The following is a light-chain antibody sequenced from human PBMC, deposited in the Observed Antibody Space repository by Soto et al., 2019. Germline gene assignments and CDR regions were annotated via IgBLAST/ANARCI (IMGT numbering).Light chain of an antibody. CDR3: SSYTTTGTQV. Sequence: ALTQPASVSGSPGQSITLSCSGTTSDVGGFDYVSWYQQHPGKVPKLMIFDVSNRPSGVSDRFSGSKSGNTASLTISGLQAEDEADYYCSSYTTTGTQVFGTGTKVTVL. CDR1: TSDVGGFDY. J-gene: IGLJ1*01. V-gene: IGLV2-14*03. CDR2: DVS.